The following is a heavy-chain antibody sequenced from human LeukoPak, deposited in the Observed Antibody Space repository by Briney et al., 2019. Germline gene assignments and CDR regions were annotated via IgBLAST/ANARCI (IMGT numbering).Heavy chain of an antibody. D-gene: IGHD3-9*01. V-gene: IGHV1-8*03. CDR1: GYTFTSYD. J-gene: IGHJ4*02. CDR2: MNPNSGNT. Sequence: GASVKVSCKASGYTFTSYDINWVRQATGQGLEWMGWMNPNSGNTGYAQKFQGRVTITRNTSMSTAYMELSSLRSEDKAVYYCARTPIDYDILTGYYVYXDYWGQGTLVTVSS. CDR3: ARTPIDYDILTGYYVYXDY.